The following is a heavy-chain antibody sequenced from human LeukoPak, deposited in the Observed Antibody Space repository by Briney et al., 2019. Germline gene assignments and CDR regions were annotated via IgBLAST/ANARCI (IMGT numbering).Heavy chain of an antibody. V-gene: IGHV3-53*01. CDR2: IHSDNT. Sequence: PGGSLRLSCTVSGFTFSSNSMSWVRQAPGKGLEWVSFIHSDNTHYSDSVKGRFTISRDNSKNTRYLQMNSLRAEDTAVYYCAKVPYADADYWGQGTLVTVSS. CDR1: GFTFSSNS. J-gene: IGHJ4*02. D-gene: IGHD2-2*01. CDR3: AKVPYADADY.